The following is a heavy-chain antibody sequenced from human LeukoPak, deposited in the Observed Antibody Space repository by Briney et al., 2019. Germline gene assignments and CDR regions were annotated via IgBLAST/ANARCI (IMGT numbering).Heavy chain of an antibody. V-gene: IGHV1-69*01. J-gene: IGHJ3*02. Sequence: GSSVKVSCKASGGTFSSYAISWVRQATGQGLEWMGGIIPIFGTANYAQKFQGRVTITADESTSTAYMELSSLRSEDTAVYYCASPGLGITMVRGVTQDAFDIWGQGTMVTVSS. CDR2: IIPIFGTA. CDR3: ASPGLGITMVRGVTQDAFDI. CDR1: GGTFSSYA. D-gene: IGHD3-10*01.